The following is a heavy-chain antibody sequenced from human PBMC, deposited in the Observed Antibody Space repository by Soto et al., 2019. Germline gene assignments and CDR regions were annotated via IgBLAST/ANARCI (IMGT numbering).Heavy chain of an antibody. CDR3: ARDSGTSYGDVYFDY. D-gene: IGHD1-26*01. CDR2: INSDGSTT. J-gene: IGHJ4*02. Sequence: EVQLVVSGGGLVQPGGSLRLSCAASGFIFSSYWMFWVRQGPGKGLVWVSRINSDGSTTTYADSVKGRFTISRDNAKNTLYLQMNSLRAEDTAVYYCARDSGTSYGDVYFDYWGQGTLVTVSS. CDR1: GFIFSSYW. V-gene: IGHV3-74*01.